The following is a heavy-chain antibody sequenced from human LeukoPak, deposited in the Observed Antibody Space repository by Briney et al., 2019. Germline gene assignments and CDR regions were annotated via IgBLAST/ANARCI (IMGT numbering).Heavy chain of an antibody. J-gene: IGHJ6*02. Sequence: PGGSLRLSCAASGFTFSTYNMNWVRQAPGKGLEWVSSISSSSTYIYYADSVKGRFTISRDNTKNSLYLQMNSLGVEDTAVYYCASKTWDRGMDVWGQGTTVTASS. CDR3: ASKTWDRGMDV. CDR1: GFTFSTYN. D-gene: IGHD1-26*01. V-gene: IGHV3-21*01. CDR2: ISSSSTYI.